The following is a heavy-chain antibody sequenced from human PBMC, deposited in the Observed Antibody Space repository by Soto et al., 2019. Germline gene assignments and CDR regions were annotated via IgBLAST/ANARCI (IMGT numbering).Heavy chain of an antibody. Sequence: QMQLQESGPGLVKPSETLALTCTVSGGSIRESGFYWGWIRQSPGKGLEWIGSIFLSGRTHYNPSLRSRVTMSVDASKNQFSLNLTSVTAADTAVYYCARSLMDVWGKGTTVRVAS. J-gene: IGHJ6*03. CDR3: ARSLMDV. V-gene: IGHV4-39*01. CDR2: IFLSGRT. CDR1: GGSIRESGFY.